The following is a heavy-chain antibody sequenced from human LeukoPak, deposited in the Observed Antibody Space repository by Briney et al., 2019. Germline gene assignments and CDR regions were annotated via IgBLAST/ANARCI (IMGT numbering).Heavy chain of an antibody. V-gene: IGHV1-2*02. CDR2: INPNSGGT. CDR3: ARGAEGGSSNWFDP. CDR1: GYRFTGYY. Sequence: ASVKVSCKASGYRFTGYYMHWVRQAPGQGLEWMGCINPNSGGTNYAQKFQGRVTMTRDTSIRTAYMELSRLRSDDTAVYYCARGAEGGSSNWFDPWGQGTLVTVSS. D-gene: IGHD2-15*01. J-gene: IGHJ5*02.